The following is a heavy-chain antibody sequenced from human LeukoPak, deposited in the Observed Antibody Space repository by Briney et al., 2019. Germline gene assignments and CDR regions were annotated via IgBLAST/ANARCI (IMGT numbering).Heavy chain of an antibody. D-gene: IGHD2-15*01. CDR3: ARGGDLKYCSGGSCYSVDY. CDR1: GGTFSSYA. Sequence: ASVKVSCKASGGTFSSYAISWVRQAPGQGLEWMGGIIPIFGTANYAQKFQGRVTITADESTSTAYMELSSLRSEDTAVYYCARGGDLKYCSGGSCYSVDYWSQGTLVTVSS. J-gene: IGHJ4*02. CDR2: IIPIFGTA. V-gene: IGHV1-69*13.